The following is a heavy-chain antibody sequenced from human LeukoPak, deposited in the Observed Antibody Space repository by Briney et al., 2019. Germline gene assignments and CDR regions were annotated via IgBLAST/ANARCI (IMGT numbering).Heavy chain of an antibody. CDR1: GFTFSSNW. CDR3: VRDLGGRSGH. CDR2: INEDGSTT. D-gene: IGHD1-26*01. V-gene: IGHV3-74*01. J-gene: IGHJ4*02. Sequence: GGSLRLSCAASGFTFSSNWMHWDRQAPGKGLVWVSRINEDGSTTNYADSVKGRSTIFRDNAKNTLYLQMNSLRAEDTAVYYCVRDLGGRSGHWGQGTLVTVSS.